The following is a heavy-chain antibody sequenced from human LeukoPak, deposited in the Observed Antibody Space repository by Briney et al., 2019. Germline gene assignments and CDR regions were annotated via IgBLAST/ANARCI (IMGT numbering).Heavy chain of an antibody. CDR1: GGSISSYY. CDR3: ARASPYRAFDI. CDR2: INHSGST. J-gene: IGHJ3*02. D-gene: IGHD3-16*02. V-gene: IGHV4-34*01. Sequence: SETLSLTCTVSGGSISSYYWSWIRQPPGKGLEWIGEINHSGSTNYNPSLKSRVTISVDTSKNQFSLKLSSVTAADTAVYYCARASPYRAFDIWGQGTMVTVSS.